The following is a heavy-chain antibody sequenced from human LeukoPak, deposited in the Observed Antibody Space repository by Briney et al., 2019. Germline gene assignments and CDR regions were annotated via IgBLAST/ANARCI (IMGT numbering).Heavy chain of an antibody. D-gene: IGHD5-18*01. V-gene: IGHV3-23*01. CDR1: GFTFSSYA. CDR2: ISGSGGST. Sequence: GGSLRLPCAASGFTFSSYAMSWVRQAPGKGLEWVSAISGSGGSTYYADSVKGRFTISRDNSKNTLYLQMNSLRAEDTAVYYCAKGRVDTAILYVYFDYWGQGTLVTVSS. CDR3: AKGRVDTAILYVYFDY. J-gene: IGHJ4*02.